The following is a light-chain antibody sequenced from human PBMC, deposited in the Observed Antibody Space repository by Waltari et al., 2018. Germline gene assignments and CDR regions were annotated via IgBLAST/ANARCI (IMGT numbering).Light chain of an antibody. J-gene: IGLJ1*01. CDR1: SLRTYY. Sequence: SSELTQDPPVSVALGQTVRITCQGESLRTYYASWYQQKPGQAPVLVFYVKDNRPSGISDRFSGSNSGNTASLTITGAQAEDEADYYCHCRDSNTDRLGVFGAGTKVTVL. V-gene: IGLV3-19*01. CDR2: VKD. CDR3: HCRDSNTDRLGV.